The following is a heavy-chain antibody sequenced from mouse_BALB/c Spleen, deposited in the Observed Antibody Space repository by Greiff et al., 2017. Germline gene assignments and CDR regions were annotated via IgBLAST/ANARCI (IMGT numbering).Heavy chain of an antibody. CDR1: GYTFTSYW. Sequence: QVQLQQPGAELVKPGASVKLSCKASGYTFTSYWMHWVKQRPGQGLEWIGEIDPSDSYTNYNQKFKGKATLTVDKSSSTAYMQLSSLTSEDSAVYYCARWLLKSYYCDYWGKGNTLTVSS. CDR3: ARWLLKSYYCDY. CDR2: IDPSDSYT. V-gene: IGHV1-69*02. D-gene: IGHD2-3*01. J-gene: IGHJ2*01.